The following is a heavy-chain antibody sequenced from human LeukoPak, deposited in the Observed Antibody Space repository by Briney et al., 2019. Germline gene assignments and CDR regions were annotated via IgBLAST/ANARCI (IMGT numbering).Heavy chain of an antibody. J-gene: IGHJ4*02. D-gene: IGHD4-17*01. V-gene: IGHV3-53*01. Sequence: GGSLRLSCAASGFTVSSNYMSWVRQAPGKGLEWVSVIYSGGSTYYADSVKGRFTISRDNSKNTLYLQMNSLRAEDTAMYYCARATSDYGVRGLDYWGQGALVTVSS. CDR1: GFTVSSNY. CDR3: ARATSDYGVRGLDY. CDR2: IYSGGST.